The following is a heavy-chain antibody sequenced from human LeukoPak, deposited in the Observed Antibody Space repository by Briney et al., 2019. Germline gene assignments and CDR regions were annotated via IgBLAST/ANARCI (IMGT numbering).Heavy chain of an antibody. V-gene: IGHV1-2*02. CDR3: ARAKGVPGIAAGYSFDY. D-gene: IGHD6-13*01. CDR1: GYTFTGYY. Sequence: GASVKVSCKASGYTFTGYYMHWVRQAPGQGLEGMGWINPNSGGTNYAQKFQGRVTMTRDTSISTAYMELSRLRSDDTAVYYCARAKGVPGIAAGYSFDYWGQGTLVTVSS. J-gene: IGHJ4*02. CDR2: INPNSGGT.